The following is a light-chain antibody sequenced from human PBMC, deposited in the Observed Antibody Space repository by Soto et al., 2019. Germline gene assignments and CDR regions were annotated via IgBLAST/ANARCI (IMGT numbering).Light chain of an antibody. CDR1: QSLVSSDGNTY. Sequence: DVVVTQSPLSLPVTLGQPASISCRSSQSLVSSDGNTYLNWFQQRPGQSPRRLIHKVSNRDSGVPDRFSGSGSGTDFTLKLSRVEAEDVGVYYCLQGTHWPWTFGQGTKVEVK. J-gene: IGKJ1*01. V-gene: IGKV2-30*01. CDR2: KVS. CDR3: LQGTHWPWT.